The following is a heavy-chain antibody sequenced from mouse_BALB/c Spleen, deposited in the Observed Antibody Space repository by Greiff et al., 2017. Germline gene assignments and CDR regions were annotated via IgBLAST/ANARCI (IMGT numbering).Heavy chain of an antibody. CDR2: IDPANGNT. Sequence: VQLQQSGAELVKPGASVKLSCTASGFNIKDTYMHWVKQRPEQGLEWIGRIDPANGNTKYDPKFQGKATITADTSSNTAYLQLSSLTSEDTAVYYCARTTATSYWYFDVWGAGTTVTVSS. CDR3: ARTTATSYWYFDV. J-gene: IGHJ1*01. D-gene: IGHD1-2*01. V-gene: IGHV14-3*02. CDR1: GFNIKDTY.